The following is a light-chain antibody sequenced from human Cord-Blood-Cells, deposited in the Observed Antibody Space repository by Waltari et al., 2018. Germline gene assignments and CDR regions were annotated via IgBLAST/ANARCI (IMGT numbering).Light chain of an antibody. J-gene: IGKJ2*01. CDR3: QQYNNWPPYT. CDR1: PSVSSN. V-gene: IGKV3-15*01. Sequence: EIVMTQSPATLSVSPGERATLSCRASPSVSSNLAWYQQKPGQAPRLLIYGASTRATGIPARFSGSGAGTEFTLTISSLQSEDFAVYYCQQYNNWPPYTFSQGTKLEIK. CDR2: GAS.